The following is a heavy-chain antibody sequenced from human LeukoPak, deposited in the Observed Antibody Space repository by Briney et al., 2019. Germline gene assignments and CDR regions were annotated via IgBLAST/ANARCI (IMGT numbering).Heavy chain of an antibody. CDR1: GGTFSSYA. V-gene: IGHV1-18*01. Sequence: GASVKVSCKASGGTFSSYAISWVRQAPGQGLEWMGWISAYNGNTNYAQKLQGRVTMTTDTSTSTAYMELRSLRSDDTAVYYCARITVCSSTSCYATYSSSWRDFDYWGQGTLVTVSS. J-gene: IGHJ4*02. D-gene: IGHD2-2*01. CDR2: ISAYNGNT. CDR3: ARITVCSSTSCYATYSSSWRDFDY.